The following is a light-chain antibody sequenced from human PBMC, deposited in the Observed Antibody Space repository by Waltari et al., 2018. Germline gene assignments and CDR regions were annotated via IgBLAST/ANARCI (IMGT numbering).Light chain of an antibody. Sequence: EIVLTQSPGTLSLSPGERATLSCRASQGVGKYLAWYQQRPGQAPRLLLYHASIRATGIPDRFSGSGVGTDFSRAISRLEPEDFAVYYCQKYDFLPATFGQGTTVEI. J-gene: IGKJ1*01. CDR2: HAS. V-gene: IGKV3-20*01. CDR1: QGVGKY. CDR3: QKYDFLPAT.